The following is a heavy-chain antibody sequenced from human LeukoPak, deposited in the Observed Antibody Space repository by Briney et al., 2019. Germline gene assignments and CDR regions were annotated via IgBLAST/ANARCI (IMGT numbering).Heavy chain of an antibody. J-gene: IGHJ4*02. CDR1: GGTFSSYA. D-gene: IGHD2-21*02. Sequence: GASVKVSCKASGGTFSSYAISWVRQAPGQGLEWMGRIIPILGIANYAQKFQGRVTITADKSTSTAYMELSSLRSEDTAVYYCARASCGRDCYLVYWGQGTLVTVSS. CDR3: ARASCGRDCYLVY. CDR2: IIPILGIA. V-gene: IGHV1-69*04.